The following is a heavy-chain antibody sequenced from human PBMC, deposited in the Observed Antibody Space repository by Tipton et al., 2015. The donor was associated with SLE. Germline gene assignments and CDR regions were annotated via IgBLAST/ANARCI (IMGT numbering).Heavy chain of an antibody. J-gene: IGHJ2*01. CDR2: IHYAGGT. Sequence: TLSLTCSVSGDSLSSNNYYWGWIRQSPAQGLEWIGIIHYAGGTYYNPSLRSRLTISVDTSENHFSLNLNSVTAADTAVYFCARQRGYYDGTPFPPWNFDLWGRGTQVTVSS. D-gene: IGHD3-16*01. CDR3: ARQRGYYDGTPFPPWNFDL. V-gene: IGHV4-39*07. CDR1: GDSLSSNNYY.